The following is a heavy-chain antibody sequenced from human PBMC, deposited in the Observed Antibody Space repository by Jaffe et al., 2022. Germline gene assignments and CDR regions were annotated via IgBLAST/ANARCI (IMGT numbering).Heavy chain of an antibody. CDR2: ISSSGSTI. D-gene: IGHD3-10*01. J-gene: IGHJ4*02. CDR1: GFTFSSYE. Sequence: EVQLVESGGGLVQPGGSLRLSCAASGFTFSSYEMNWVRQAPGKGLEWVSYISSSGSTIYYADSVKGRFTISRDNAKNSLYLQMNSLRAEDTAVYYCARDRTYYYGSGTHFDYWGQGTLVTVSS. CDR3: ARDRTYYYGSGTHFDY. V-gene: IGHV3-48*03.